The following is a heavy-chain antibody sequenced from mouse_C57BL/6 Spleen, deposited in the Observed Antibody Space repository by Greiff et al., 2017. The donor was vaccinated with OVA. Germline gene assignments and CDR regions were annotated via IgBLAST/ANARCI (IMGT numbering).Heavy chain of an antibody. CDR1: GFTFSDYY. CDR2: ISNGGGST. J-gene: IGHJ4*01. D-gene: IGHD2-4*01. CDR3: ASMIKRGYYAMDY. V-gene: IGHV5-12*01. Sequence: EVMLVESGGGLVQPGGSLKLSCAASGFTFSDYYMYWVRQTPEKRLEWVAYISNGGGSTYYPDTVKGRFTISRDNAKNTLYLQMSRLKSEDTAMYYCASMIKRGYYAMDYWGQGTSVTVSS.